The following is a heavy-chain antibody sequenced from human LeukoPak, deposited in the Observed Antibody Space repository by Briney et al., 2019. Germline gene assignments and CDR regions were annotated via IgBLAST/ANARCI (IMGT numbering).Heavy chain of an antibody. Sequence: GGSLRLSCSASGFTLGSYAMHWVRQAPGKGLEYISAISSGGGSATYYAESVKGRFTISRDTSKNTLHLQMRSLRAEDTAIYYCVKGLGSSGLGWGQGTLVTVSS. D-gene: IGHD3-22*01. CDR2: ISSGGGSAT. J-gene: IGHJ4*02. V-gene: IGHV3-64D*06. CDR1: GFTLGSYA. CDR3: VKGLGSSGLG.